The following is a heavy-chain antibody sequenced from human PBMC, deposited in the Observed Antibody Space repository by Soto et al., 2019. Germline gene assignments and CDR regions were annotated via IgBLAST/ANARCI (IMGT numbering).Heavy chain of an antibody. D-gene: IGHD4-17*01. Sequence: GGSLRLSCAASGLTFSSYAMSWVRQAPGKGLEWVSAISGSGGSTYYADSVKGRFTISRDNSKNTLYLQMNSLRAEDTAVYYCARAPTTRGYYYGMDVWGQGTTVTVSS. CDR3: ARAPTTRGYYYGMDV. CDR1: GLTFSSYA. J-gene: IGHJ6*02. CDR2: ISGSGGST. V-gene: IGHV3-23*01.